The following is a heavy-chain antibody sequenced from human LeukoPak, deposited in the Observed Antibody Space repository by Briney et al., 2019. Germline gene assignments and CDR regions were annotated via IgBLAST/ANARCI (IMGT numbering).Heavy chain of an antibody. J-gene: IGHJ4*02. CDR2: ISGSGGST. CDR3: AKAYCSSTSCPRPFDY. CDR1: RFTFSSYA. Sequence: GGSLRLSCAASRFTFSSYAMSWVRQAPGKGLEWVSAISGSGGSTYYADSVKGRFTISRDNSKNTLYLQMNSLRAEDTAVYYCAKAYCSSTSCPRPFDYWGQGTLVTVSS. D-gene: IGHD2-2*01. V-gene: IGHV3-23*01.